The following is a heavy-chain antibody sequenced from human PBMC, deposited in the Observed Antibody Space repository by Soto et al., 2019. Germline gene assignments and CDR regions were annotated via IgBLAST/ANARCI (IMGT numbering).Heavy chain of an antibody. CDR3: AKPLTVTTTSHFDY. J-gene: IGHJ4*02. Sequence: QVQLVESGGGVVQPGRSLRLSCAASGFTFSSYGMHWVRQAPGKGLEWVAVISYDGSNKYYADSVKGRFTISRDNSKXTLYLQMNSLXAXDTAVYYCAKPLTVTTTSHFDYWGQGTLVTVSS. V-gene: IGHV3-30*18. CDR2: ISYDGSNK. D-gene: IGHD4-17*01. CDR1: GFTFSSYG.